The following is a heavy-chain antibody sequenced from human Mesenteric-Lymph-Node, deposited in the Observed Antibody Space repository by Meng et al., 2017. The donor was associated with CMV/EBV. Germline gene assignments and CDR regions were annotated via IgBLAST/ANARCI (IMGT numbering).Heavy chain of an antibody. V-gene: IGHV3-11*01. J-gene: IGHJ2*01. D-gene: IGHD6-19*01. CDR3: AREQRGMAMAGTYWYFDL. CDR1: GFIFGDYH. Sequence: GESLKISCEVSGFIFGDYHMSWIRQAPGKGLQWLSYISASGSPIYNTDSVKGRFTVSRDNAKNSVSLQMDSLTVEDTAVYYCAREQRGMAMAGTYWYFDLWGRGTLVTVSS. CDR2: ISASGSPI.